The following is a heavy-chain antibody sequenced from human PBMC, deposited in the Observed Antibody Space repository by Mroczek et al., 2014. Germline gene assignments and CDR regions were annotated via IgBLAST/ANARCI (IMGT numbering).Heavy chain of an antibody. CDR1: GGSFSGYY. J-gene: IGHJ4*02. D-gene: IGHD2-21*01. V-gene: IGHV4-34*01. CDR2: INHSGST. CDR3: ARVVPPLADVESGDY. Sequence: QVQLQQWGAGLLKPSETLSLTCAVYGGSFSGYYWSWIRQPPGKGLGWIGEINHSGSTNYNPSLKSRVTISVDTSKNQFSLKLSSVTAADTAVYYCARVVPPLADVESGDYWGQGTLVTVSS.